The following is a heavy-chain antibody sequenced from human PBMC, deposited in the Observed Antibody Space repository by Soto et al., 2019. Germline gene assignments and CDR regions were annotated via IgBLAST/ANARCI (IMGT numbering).Heavy chain of an antibody. V-gene: IGHV3-23*01. D-gene: IGHD1-7*01. CDR1: GFTFSTYA. CDR3: AKDRNYPRDQFHY. CDR2: ISANGQGI. J-gene: IGHJ4*02. Sequence: GGSLRLSCAASGFTFSTYALSWVRQAPGEGLEWVSAISANGQGIYYADSVRGRFTISRDNSKNTIFLHMDSLRAEDTAVYYCAKDRNYPRDQFHYWGQGTLVTVSS.